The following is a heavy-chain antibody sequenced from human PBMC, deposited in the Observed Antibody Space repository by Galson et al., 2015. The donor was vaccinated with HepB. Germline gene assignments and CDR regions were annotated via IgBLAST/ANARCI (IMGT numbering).Heavy chain of an antibody. V-gene: IGHV3-49*03. CDR1: GFTFGDYA. J-gene: IGHJ5*02. D-gene: IGHD6-19*01. CDR3: TQVKQWLVGWFDP. Sequence: SLRLSCAASGFTFGDYAMSWFRQAPGRGLECVGFIRSKAYGGTTEYAASVKGRFTISRDDSKSIAYLQMNSLKTEDTAVYYCTQVKQWLVGWFDPWGQGTLVTVSS. CDR2: IRSKAYGGTT.